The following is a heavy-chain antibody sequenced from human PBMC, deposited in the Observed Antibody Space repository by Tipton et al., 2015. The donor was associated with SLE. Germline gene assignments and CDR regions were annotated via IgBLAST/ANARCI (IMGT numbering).Heavy chain of an antibody. Sequence: SLRLSCAASGFTFSSYGMHWVRQAPGKGLEWVAFIRYDGSNKYYADSVKGRFTISRDNSKNTLYLQMNSLRAEDTAVYYCAKDLSLPAAHPGRDYWGQGTLVTVSS. CDR2: IRYDGSNK. CDR1: GFTFSSYG. CDR3: AKDLSLPAAHPGRDY. J-gene: IGHJ4*02. V-gene: IGHV3-30*02. D-gene: IGHD2-2*01.